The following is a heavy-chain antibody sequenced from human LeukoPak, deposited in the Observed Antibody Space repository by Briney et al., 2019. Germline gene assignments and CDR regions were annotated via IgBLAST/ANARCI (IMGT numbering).Heavy chain of an antibody. J-gene: IGHJ4*02. D-gene: IGHD1-26*01. CDR2: INPSGGST. V-gene: IGHV1-46*01. CDR3: ARDRAWLRWETRDFDY. Sequence: ASVKVSCKASGYTFTSYYMHWVRQAPGQGLEWMGIINPSGGSTSYAQKFQGRVTMTRDTSISTAYMELSRLRSDDTAVYYCARDRAWLRWETRDFDYWGQGTLVTVSS. CDR1: GYTFTSYY.